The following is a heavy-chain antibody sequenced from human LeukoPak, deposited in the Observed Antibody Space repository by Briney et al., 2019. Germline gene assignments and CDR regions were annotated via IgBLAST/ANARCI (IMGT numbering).Heavy chain of an antibody. V-gene: IGHV1-8*01. CDR3: ARGRPGLASAGTYDF. Sequence: ASLRVSCKASGYTFTSYEINWVRQAPGQGLEWMAWVNHKSGKKDYVRTLQGRVTITKDISKSTVYIEVSSLRHEDTATYYCARGRPGLASAGTYDFWGQGTLITVS. CDR2: VNHKSGKK. J-gene: IGHJ4*02. CDR1: GYTFTSYE. D-gene: IGHD6-13*01.